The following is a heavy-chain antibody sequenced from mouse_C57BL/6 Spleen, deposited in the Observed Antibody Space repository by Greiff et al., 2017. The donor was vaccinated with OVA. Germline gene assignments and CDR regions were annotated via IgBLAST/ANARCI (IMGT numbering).Heavy chain of an antibody. Sequence: EVKLMESGGGLVKPGGSLKLSCAASGFTFSDYGMHWVRQAPEKGLEWVAYISSGSSTIYYADTVKGRFTISRDNAKNTLFLQMTSLRSEDTAMYYCARFYYPRDYYAMDYWGQGTSVTVSS. CDR3: ARFYYPRDYYAMDY. D-gene: IGHD1-1*01. V-gene: IGHV5-17*01. J-gene: IGHJ4*01. CDR2: ISSGSSTI. CDR1: GFTFSDYG.